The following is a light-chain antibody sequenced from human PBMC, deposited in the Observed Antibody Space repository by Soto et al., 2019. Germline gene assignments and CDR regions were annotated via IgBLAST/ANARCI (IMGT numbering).Light chain of an antibody. V-gene: IGKV1-5*01. J-gene: IGKJ1*01. CDR1: QSISSY. Sequence: VVILTITYLAGQSISSYLNWYQQKPGKAPKLLIYGASRLQSGVPARFSGTGSGTEFTLTISSLQPDDFATYYCQQYNSYSPTFGQGTKVDIK. CDR2: GAS. CDR3: QQYNSYSPT.